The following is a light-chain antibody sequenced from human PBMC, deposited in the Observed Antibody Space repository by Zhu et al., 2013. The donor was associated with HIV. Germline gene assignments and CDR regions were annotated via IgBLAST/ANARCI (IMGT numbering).Light chain of an antibody. V-gene: IGKV1-12*01. J-gene: IGKJ3*01. CDR1: QGISTW. Sequence: DTQMIQSPSSMSASVGDRVNITCRASQGISTWLAWYQQKPGQAPKLLISGASSLQSGVPSRFSGRGSGTDFTLTISGLQPEDIATYYCQQYDNLPIFTFGPGTKVDIK. CDR3: QQYDNLPIFT. CDR2: GAS.